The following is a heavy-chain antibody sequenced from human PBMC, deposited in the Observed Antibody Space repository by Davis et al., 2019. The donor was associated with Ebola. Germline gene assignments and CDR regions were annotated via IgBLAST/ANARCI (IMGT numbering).Heavy chain of an antibody. CDR1: GFTFSGSA. CDR2: IRSKANSYAT. Sequence: GESLKIFCAASGFTFSGSAMHWVRQASGKGLEWVGRIRSKANSYATAYAASVKGRFTISRDDSKNTAYLQMNSLKTEDTAVYYCTRHLMVQGVYSDYWGQGTLVTVSS. J-gene: IGHJ4*02. V-gene: IGHV3-73*01. D-gene: IGHD3-10*01. CDR3: TRHLMVQGVYSDY.